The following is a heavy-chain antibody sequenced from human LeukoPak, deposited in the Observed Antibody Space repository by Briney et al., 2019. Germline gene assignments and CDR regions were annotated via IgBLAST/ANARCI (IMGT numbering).Heavy chain of an antibody. D-gene: IGHD6-19*01. V-gene: IGHV4-34*01. CDR1: GGSFSGYY. CDR3: ARGHTPPAYSSGWYGYYYYGMDV. Sequence: SDTLSLTCAVYGGSFSGYYWSWIRQPPGKGLEWIGEINHSGSTNYNPSLKSRVTISVDTSKNQFSLKLSSVTAADTAVYYCARGHTPPAYSSGWYGYYYYGMDVWGQGTTVTVSS. CDR2: INHSGST. J-gene: IGHJ6*02.